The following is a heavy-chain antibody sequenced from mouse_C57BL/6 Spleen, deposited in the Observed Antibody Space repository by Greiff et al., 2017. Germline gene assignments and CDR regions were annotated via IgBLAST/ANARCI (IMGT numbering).Heavy chain of an antibody. CDR3: ARHETGTYWFAY. CDR1: GFTFSSYG. J-gene: IGHJ3*01. Sequence: EVQRVESGGDLVKPGGSLKLSCAASGFTFSSYGMSWVRQTPDKRLEWVATISSGGSYTYYPDSVKGRFTISRDNAKNTLYLQMSSLKSEDTAMYYCARHETGTYWFAYWGQGTLVTVSA. CDR2: ISSGGSYT. D-gene: IGHD4-1*01. V-gene: IGHV5-6*01.